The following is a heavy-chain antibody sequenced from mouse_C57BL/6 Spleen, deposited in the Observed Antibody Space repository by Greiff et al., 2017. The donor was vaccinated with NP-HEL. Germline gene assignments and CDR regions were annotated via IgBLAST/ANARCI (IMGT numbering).Heavy chain of an antibody. V-gene: IGHV5-4*03. CDR1: GFTFSSYA. CDR2: ISDGGSYS. CDR3: ARKYGRSYVGYFDY. D-gene: IGHD1-1*01. Sequence: EVKLVESGGGLVKPGGSLKLSCAASGFTFSSYAMSWVRQTPEKRLEWVATISDGGSYSYYPDNVKGRFTISIDNAKNNLYLQMSHLKAEDTAMDYCARKYGRSYVGYFDYWGQGTTLTVSS. J-gene: IGHJ2*01.